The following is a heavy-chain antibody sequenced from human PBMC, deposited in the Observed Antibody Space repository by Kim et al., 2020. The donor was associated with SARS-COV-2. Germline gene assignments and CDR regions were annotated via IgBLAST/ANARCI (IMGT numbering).Heavy chain of an antibody. CDR2: ISSNSDTT. D-gene: IGHD3-10*01. V-gene: IGHV3-48*01. Sequence: GGSLRLSCAASGFTFTTDSMNWVRQAPGKGLEWVSFISSNSDTTIYADSVRGRFTISRDNAQKSLYLQMNSLRVEDTAVYYCVRITIIRGASSPIEDSWGQGTLVIVSS. J-gene: IGHJ5*02. CDR3: VRITIIRGASSPIEDS. CDR1: GFTFTTDS.